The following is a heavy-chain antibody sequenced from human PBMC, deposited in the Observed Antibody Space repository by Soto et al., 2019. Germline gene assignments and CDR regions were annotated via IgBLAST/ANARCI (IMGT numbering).Heavy chain of an antibody. V-gene: IGHV1-18*01. CDR3: ARRRDSGDYTGKMEV. J-gene: IGHJ6*04. Sequence: QVHLVQSGGELKKPGASVKVSCRASGNSFSSYVISWVRQAPGQGLEWMGWISASNGDTNYAQKFRGRLIMTTDPSTNTAYMEVRSLTSDDPAVYYCARRRDSGDYTGKMEVWGTGTTVTVSS. CDR1: GNSFSSYV. D-gene: IGHD4-17*01. CDR2: ISASNGDT.